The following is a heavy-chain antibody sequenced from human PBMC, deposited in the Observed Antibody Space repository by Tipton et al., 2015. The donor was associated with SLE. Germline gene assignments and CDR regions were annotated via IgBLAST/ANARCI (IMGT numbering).Heavy chain of an antibody. CDR2: IRSKARNYAT. J-gene: IGHJ4*02. CDR3: GRSESKWELFF. D-gene: IGHD1-26*01. Sequence: SLRLSCAASGFTFSGSALHWVRQAAGKGLEWVGQIRSKARNYATTYSAPVKGRLTITRDDSENTAFLQMNSLKIEDTAVYFCGRSESKWELFFGGQGTLVTVAS. CDR1: GFTFSGSA. V-gene: IGHV3-73*01.